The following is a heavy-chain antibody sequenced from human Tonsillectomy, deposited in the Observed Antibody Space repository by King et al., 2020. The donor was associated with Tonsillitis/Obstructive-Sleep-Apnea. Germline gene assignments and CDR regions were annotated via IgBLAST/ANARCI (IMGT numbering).Heavy chain of an antibody. CDR3: AKDNVDTAMVPFDY. CDR1: GFTFSSYG. D-gene: IGHD5-18*01. Sequence: HVQLVESGGGVVQPGRSLRLSCAASGFTFSSYGMHWVRQAPGKGLEWVAVISYDGSNKYYADSVKGRFTISRDNSKNTLYLQMNSLRAEDTAVYYCAKDNVDTAMVPFDYWGQGTLVTVSS. J-gene: IGHJ4*02. CDR2: ISYDGSNK. V-gene: IGHV3-30*18.